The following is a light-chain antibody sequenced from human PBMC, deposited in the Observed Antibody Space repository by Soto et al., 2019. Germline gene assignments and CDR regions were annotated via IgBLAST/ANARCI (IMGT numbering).Light chain of an antibody. J-gene: IGKJ1*01. V-gene: IGKV1D-13*01. Sequence: AIQMTQSPSSLSASVGDTVTISCRASRGVRSDVAWYQQRPGSVPKVLIYGAFNLYTGVPSRFSGSGSGTDFTLTISYLQSEDFGTYYCQQFYNYPRTFGQGTKVEIK. CDR2: GAF. CDR1: RGVRSD. CDR3: QQFYNYPRT.